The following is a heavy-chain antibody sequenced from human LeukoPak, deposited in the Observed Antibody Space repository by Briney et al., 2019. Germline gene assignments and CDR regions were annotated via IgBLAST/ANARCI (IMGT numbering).Heavy chain of an antibody. V-gene: IGHV3-23*01. CDR1: GFTFSGYA. CDR2: ISGSGGST. D-gene: IGHD3-10*01. J-gene: IGHJ6*02. CDR3: AKDSTAGVYYYYGMDV. Sequence: GGSLRLSCAASGFTFSGYAMSWVRQAPGKGLEWVSAISGSGGSTYYADSVKGRFTISRDNSKNTLYLQMNSLRAEDTAVYYCAKDSTAGVYYYYGMDVWGQGTTVTVSS.